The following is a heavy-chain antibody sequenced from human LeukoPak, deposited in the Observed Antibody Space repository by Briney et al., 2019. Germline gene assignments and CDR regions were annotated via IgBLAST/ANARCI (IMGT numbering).Heavy chain of an antibody. CDR2: ISSSSSTI. V-gene: IGHV3-48*04. CDR3: ASLSVRWSDY. D-gene: IGHD4-23*01. J-gene: IGHJ4*02. CDR1: EFPFSSYS. Sequence: GGSLRLSCAASEFPFSSYSMNWVRQAPGKGLEWVSYISSSSSTIYYADSVKGRFTISRDNAKNSLYLQMNSLRAEDTAVYYCASLSVRWSDYWGQGTLVTVSS.